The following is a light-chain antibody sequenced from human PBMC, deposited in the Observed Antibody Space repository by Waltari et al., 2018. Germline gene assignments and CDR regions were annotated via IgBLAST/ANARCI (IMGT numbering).Light chain of an antibody. CDR1: QGISSY. CDR2: GAS. CDR3: QHYGPSPQGT. J-gene: IGKJ3*01. Sequence: IQLTQSPSSLSASVGDRVTITCRASQGISSYLAWYQQKPGKAPKLLIYGASTLQSGVPSRFSGSGSGTDFTLTISSLQPDDFAVYYCQHYGPSPQGTFGPGTRLDI. V-gene: IGKV1-9*01.